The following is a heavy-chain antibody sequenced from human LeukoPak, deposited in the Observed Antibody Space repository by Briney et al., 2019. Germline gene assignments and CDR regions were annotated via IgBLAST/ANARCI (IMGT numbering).Heavy chain of an antibody. CDR1: GFTFSSYS. D-gene: IGHD3-10*01. J-gene: IGHJ4*02. CDR3: ARDPVLLWFGELLEAVDY. V-gene: IGHV3-21*01. Sequence: GGSLRLSCAPSGFTFSSYSMNWVRQAPGKGLEWVSSISSSSSYIYYADSVKGRFTISRDNAKNSLYLQMNSLRAEDTAVYYCARDPVLLWFGELLEAVDYWGQGTLVTVSS. CDR2: ISSSSSYI.